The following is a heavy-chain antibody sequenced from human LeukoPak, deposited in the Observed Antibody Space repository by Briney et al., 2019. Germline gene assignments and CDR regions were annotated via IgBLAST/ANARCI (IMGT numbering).Heavy chain of an antibody. D-gene: IGHD2/OR15-2a*01. CDR1: GFTFNTYT. Sequence: GGSLRLSCTASGFTFNTYTMHWVRQAPGNGLEWVSSISSTNSYIYYADSVRGRFTVSRDNAKNSLYLQMHSLSAEDTAVYYCAREIVIFPDYYYYGMDVWGQGTTVTVSS. J-gene: IGHJ6*02. CDR2: ISSTNSYI. V-gene: IGHV3-21*04. CDR3: AREIVIFPDYYYYGMDV.